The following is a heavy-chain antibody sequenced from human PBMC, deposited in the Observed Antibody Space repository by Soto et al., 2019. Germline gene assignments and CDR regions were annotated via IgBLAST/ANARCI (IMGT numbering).Heavy chain of an antibody. CDR1: GGSISSSSYY. CDR3: AGHNIVGATTLFDS. CDR2: IYYSGST. J-gene: IGHJ4*02. D-gene: IGHD1-26*01. Sequence: QLQLQESGPGLVKPSETLSLTCTVSGGSISSSSYYWGWIRQPPGKGLEWIGSIYYSGSTYYNPSLTSRVTISVDTSKNQFSLKLSSVTAADTAVYYCAGHNIVGATTLFDSWGQGTLVTVSS. V-gene: IGHV4-39*01.